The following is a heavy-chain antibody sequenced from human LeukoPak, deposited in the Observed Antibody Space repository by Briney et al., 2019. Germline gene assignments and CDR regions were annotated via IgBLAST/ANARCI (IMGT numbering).Heavy chain of an antibody. V-gene: IGHV1-2*02. Sequence: ASVKVSCKASGYTFTGYYMHWVRQAPGQGLEWMGWINPNSGGTNYAQKFQGRVTMTRDTSISTAYMELSRLRSDDTAVYYCARENLLPVYGDYEGAFDIWGQGTMVTVSS. CDR1: GYTFTGYY. CDR3: ARENLLPVYGDYEGAFDI. J-gene: IGHJ3*02. CDR2: INPNSGGT. D-gene: IGHD4-17*01.